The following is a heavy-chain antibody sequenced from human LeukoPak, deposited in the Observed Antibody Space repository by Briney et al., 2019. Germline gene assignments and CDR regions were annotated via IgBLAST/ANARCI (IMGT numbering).Heavy chain of an antibody. CDR1: GGSISSYY. CDR2: IYYSGST. J-gene: IGHJ5*02. Sequence: SETLSLTCTVSGGSISSYYWSWIRQPPGKGLEWIGYIYYSGSTNYNPSLKSRVTISVDTSKNQFSLKLSSVTAADTAVYYCARAVGYSYPNWFDPWGQGTLATVSS. V-gene: IGHV4-59*08. D-gene: IGHD5-18*01. CDR3: ARAVGYSYPNWFDP.